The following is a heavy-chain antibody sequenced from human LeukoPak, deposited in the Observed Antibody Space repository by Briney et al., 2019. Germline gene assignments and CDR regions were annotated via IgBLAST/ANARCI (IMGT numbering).Heavy chain of an antibody. J-gene: IGHJ6*03. CDR1: GGSFSGYY. CDR3: AKKMYYYGSGSYYNGVPHYMDV. CDR2: INHSGST. D-gene: IGHD3-10*01. Sequence: PSETLSLTCAVYGGSFSGYYWSWIRQPPGKGLEWIGEINHSGSTNYNPSLKSRVTISVDTSKNQFSLKLSSVTAADTAVYYCAKKMYYYGSGSYYNGVPHYMDVWGKGTTVTISS. V-gene: IGHV4-34*01.